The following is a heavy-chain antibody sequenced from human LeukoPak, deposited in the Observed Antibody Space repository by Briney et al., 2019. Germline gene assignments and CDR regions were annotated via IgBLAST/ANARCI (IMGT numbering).Heavy chain of an antibody. CDR2: INAGNGNT. Sequence: GASVKVSCKASGFTFTSYAIHWVRQAPGQRLEWMGWINAGNGNTKYSQKFQGRVTITRDTSASTAYMELSSLRSEDTAVYYCAREHDFWSAYSFDYWGQGTLVTVSS. CDR3: AREHDFWSAYSFDY. CDR1: GFTFTSYA. D-gene: IGHD3-3*01. J-gene: IGHJ4*02. V-gene: IGHV1-3*01.